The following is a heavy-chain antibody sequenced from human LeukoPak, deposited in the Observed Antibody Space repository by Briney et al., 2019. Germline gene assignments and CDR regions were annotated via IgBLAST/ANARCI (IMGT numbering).Heavy chain of an antibody. CDR2: INSDGSST. D-gene: IGHD3-9*01. Sequence: GGSLRLSCAASGFTFSSYWMHWDRQAPGKGLVWVSRINSDGSSTSYADSVKGRFTISRDNAKNTLYLQMNSLRAEDTAVYYCARGDDILTAYYYYYGMDVWGKGTTVTVSS. V-gene: IGHV3-74*01. J-gene: IGHJ6*04. CDR3: ARGDDILTAYYYYYGMDV. CDR1: GFTFSSYW.